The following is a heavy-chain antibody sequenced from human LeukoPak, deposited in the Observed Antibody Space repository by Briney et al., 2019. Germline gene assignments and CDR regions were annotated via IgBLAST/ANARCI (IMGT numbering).Heavy chain of an antibody. CDR3: AHSEFYYDSSGYPHFDY. Sequence: SGPTLVNPTQTLTLTCTFSGCSLSTSGVGVGWIRQPPGKALEWLALIYWNDDKRYSPSLKSRLTVTTDTSKTQVVLTMTNMDPVDTATYYCAHSEFYYDSSGYPHFDYWGQGTLVTVSS. CDR1: GCSLSTSGVG. J-gene: IGHJ4*02. D-gene: IGHD3-22*01. V-gene: IGHV2-5*01. CDR2: IYWNDDK.